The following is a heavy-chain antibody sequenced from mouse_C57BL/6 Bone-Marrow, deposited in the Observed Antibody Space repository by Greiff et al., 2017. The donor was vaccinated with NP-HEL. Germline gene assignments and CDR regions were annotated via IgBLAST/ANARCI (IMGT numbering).Heavy chain of an antibody. D-gene: IGHD1-1*01. J-gene: IGHJ1*03. Sequence: VQLQQSGAELVKPGASVKMSCKASGYTFTSYWITWVKQRPGQGLEWIGDIYPGSGSTNYNEKFKSKATLTVDTSSSTAYMQLSSLTSEDSAVYYCARDPTEAFDVWGTGTTVTVSS. CDR3: ARDPTEAFDV. CDR1: GYTFTSYW. CDR2: IYPGSGST. V-gene: IGHV1-55*01.